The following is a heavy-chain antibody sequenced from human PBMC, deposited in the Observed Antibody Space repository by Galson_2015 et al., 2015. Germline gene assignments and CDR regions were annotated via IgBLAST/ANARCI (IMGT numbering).Heavy chain of an antibody. J-gene: IGHJ2*01. CDR1: GGSIRSHS. V-gene: IGHV4-59*11. CDR2: IHYSGST. D-gene: IGHD6-6*01. Sequence: ETLSLTCTVSGGSIRSHSWSWMRQPPGKGLEWVGYIHYSGSTNYDPSLKSRVTISLDTSKNQFSLKLSSVAAADTAVYYCARVASSSYWYFDLWGRGTLVTVSS. CDR3: ARVASSSYWYFDL.